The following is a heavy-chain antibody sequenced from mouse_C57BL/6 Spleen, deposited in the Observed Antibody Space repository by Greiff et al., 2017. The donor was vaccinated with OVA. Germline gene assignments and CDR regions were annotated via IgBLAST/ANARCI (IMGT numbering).Heavy chain of an antibody. CDR3: TTRNLDGAY. CDR1: GFNIKDYY. Sequence: EVQLQESGAELVRPGASVKLSCTASGFNIKDYYMHWVKQRPEKGLEWIGWIDPENGDTEYASKFQGKATITADTSSNTAYLQLSSLTSEDTAVYYCTTRNLDGAYWGQGTLVTVSA. V-gene: IGHV14-4*01. J-gene: IGHJ3*01. CDR2: IDPENGDT.